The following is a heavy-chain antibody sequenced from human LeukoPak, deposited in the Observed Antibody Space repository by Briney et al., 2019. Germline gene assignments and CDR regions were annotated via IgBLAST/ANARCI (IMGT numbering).Heavy chain of an antibody. V-gene: IGHV4-59*01. CDR1: GGSISSYY. J-gene: IGHJ5*02. D-gene: IGHD3-22*01. CDR3: AREDYYDSSGTSGIDP. CDR2: IYYSGST. Sequence: PSETLSLTCTVSGGSISSYYWSWIRQPPGKGLEWIGYIYYSGSTNYNPSLKSRVTISVDTSKNQFSLKLSSVTAADTAVYYCAREDYYDSSGTSGIDPWGQGTLVTVSS.